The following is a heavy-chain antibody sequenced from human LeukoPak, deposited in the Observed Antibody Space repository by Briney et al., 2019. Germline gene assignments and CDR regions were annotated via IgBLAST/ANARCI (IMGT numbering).Heavy chain of an antibody. Sequence: PGGSLRLSCAASGFTFDDYGMSWVRQAPGKGLEWVSGINWSGGRTGYADSVKGRLTISRDNAKNSLYLQMNSLRAEDTAFYYCARDGGLYGMDVWGQGTTVTVYS. D-gene: IGHD3-16*01. CDR3: ARDGGLYGMDV. J-gene: IGHJ6*02. CDR2: INWSGGRT. CDR1: GFTFDDYG. V-gene: IGHV3-20*04.